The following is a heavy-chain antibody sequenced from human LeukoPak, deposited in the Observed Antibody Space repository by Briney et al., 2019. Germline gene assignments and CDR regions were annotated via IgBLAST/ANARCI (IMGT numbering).Heavy chain of an antibody. CDR1: GGTFSSYA. V-gene: IGHV1-69*04. D-gene: IGHD5-12*01. CDR2: IIPILGIA. CDR3: ARDDLGRYDLGKDY. Sequence: SVKVSCKASGGTFSSYAISWVRQAPGQGLEWMGRIIPILGIANYAQKSQGRVTITADKSTSTAYMELSSLRSEDTAVYYCARDDLGRYDLGKDYWGQGTLVTVSS. J-gene: IGHJ4*02.